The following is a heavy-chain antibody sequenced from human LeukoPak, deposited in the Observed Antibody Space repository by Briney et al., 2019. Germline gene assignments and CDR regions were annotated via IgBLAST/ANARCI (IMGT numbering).Heavy chain of an antibody. CDR3: ARDYSSGYYYR. V-gene: IGHV3-21*01. D-gene: IGHD3-22*01. Sequence: TGGSLRLSCAASGFTFSSYSMNWVRQAPGKGLEWVSSISSSSSYIYYADSVKGRFTVSRDNAKNSLYLQMNSLRAEDMYVYYCARDYSSGYYYRWGQGTLVTVSS. J-gene: IGHJ5*02. CDR2: ISSSSSYI. CDR1: GFTFSSYS.